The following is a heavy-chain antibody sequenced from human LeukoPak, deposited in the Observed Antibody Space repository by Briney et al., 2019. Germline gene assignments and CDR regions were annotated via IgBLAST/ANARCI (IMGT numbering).Heavy chain of an antibody. J-gene: IGHJ5*02. D-gene: IGHD3-3*01. CDR1: GGSISSGDYY. CDR2: IYYSGST. CDR3: AREGPSSYYDFWGGYLNWFDP. Sequence: SETLSLTCTVSGGSISSGDYYWSWIRQPPGKGLEWIGYIYYSGSTYYNPSLKSRVTISVDTSKNQFSLKLSSVTAADTAVYYCAREGPSSYYDFWGGYLNWFDPWGQGTLVTVSS. V-gene: IGHV4-30-4*01.